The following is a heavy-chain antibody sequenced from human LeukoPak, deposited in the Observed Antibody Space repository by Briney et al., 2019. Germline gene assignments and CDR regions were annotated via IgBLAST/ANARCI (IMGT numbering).Heavy chain of an antibody. D-gene: IGHD2-15*01. CDR1: GGTFSSYA. CDR2: IIPILGIA. V-gene: IGHV1-69*04. Sequence: SVKFSCKASGGTFSSYAISWVRQAPGQGLEWMGRIIPILGIANYAQKFQGRVTITADKSTSTAYMELSSLRSEDTAVYYCARPRYCSGGSCYEDFQHWGQGALVTVSS. CDR3: ARPRYCSGGSCYEDFQH. J-gene: IGHJ1*01.